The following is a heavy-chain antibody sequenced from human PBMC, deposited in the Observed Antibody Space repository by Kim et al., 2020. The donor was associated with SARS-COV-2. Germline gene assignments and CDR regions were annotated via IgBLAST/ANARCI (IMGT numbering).Heavy chain of an antibody. D-gene: IGHD3-16*01. V-gene: IGHV3-49*02. J-gene: IGHJ5*02. CDR3: TRAEFTFGFWFDP. Sequence: YAASVKGRFTISRDDSKSIAYLQMNSLKTEDTAVYYCTRAEFTFGFWFDPWGQGTLVTVSS.